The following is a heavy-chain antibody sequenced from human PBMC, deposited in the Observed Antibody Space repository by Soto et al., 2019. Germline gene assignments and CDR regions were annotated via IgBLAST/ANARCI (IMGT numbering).Heavy chain of an antibody. CDR3: ARARSPGVDP. D-gene: IGHD1-26*01. CDR1: VRSISIGAYY. Sequence: KPSETLCLTCTVLVRSISIGAYYWSWIRQHPGKGLEWIGYIHYSGSTYYNPSPKSRVTISVDTSKKQFSLKLSSFTTADTALYYCARARSPGVDPWGQGTMVTVSS. V-gene: IGHV4-31*03. CDR2: IHYSGST. J-gene: IGHJ5*02.